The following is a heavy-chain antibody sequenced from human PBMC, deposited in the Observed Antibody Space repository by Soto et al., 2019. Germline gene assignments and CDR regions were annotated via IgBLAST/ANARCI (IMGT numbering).Heavy chain of an antibody. V-gene: IGHV4-31*03. CDR3: ARVRGYCSITRCHERNIDY. J-gene: IGHJ4*02. Sequence: QVQLQESGPGLVKPSQTLSLTCTVSGGSISSGGYYWSWIRQHPGKGLELIGYIYYSGSTYYNPSLKSRVTISVDTSKNQFSLKLSAVTAADTAVYYCARVRGYCSITRCHERNIDYWGQGTLVTVSS. CDR2: IYYSGST. CDR1: GGSISSGGYY. D-gene: IGHD2-2*01.